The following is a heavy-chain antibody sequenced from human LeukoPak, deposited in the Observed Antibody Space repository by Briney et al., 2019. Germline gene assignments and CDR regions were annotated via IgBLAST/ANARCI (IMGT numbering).Heavy chain of an antibody. CDR1: GGTFSSYA. CDR3: ARDGYYYDSSGYSDY. V-gene: IGHV1-69*15. J-gene: IGHJ4*02. D-gene: IGHD3-22*01. Sequence: ASVKVSCKASGGTFSSYAISWVRQAPGQGLERMGRIIPIFGIANYAQKFQGRVTITADESTSTAYMELSSLRSEDTAVYYCARDGYYYDSSGYSDYWGQGTLVTVSS. CDR2: IIPIFGIA.